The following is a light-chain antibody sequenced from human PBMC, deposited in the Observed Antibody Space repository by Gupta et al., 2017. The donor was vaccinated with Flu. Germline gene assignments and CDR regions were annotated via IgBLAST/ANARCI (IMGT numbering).Light chain of an antibody. Sequence: EIVLTQSPATLSLPPGERATLSCRASQSVRRYLAWYQQKPGQAPRLLIYDASNRATGIPARFSGSGSGTDFTLTISSLEPEDFAVYYCQQRSNGRTFGQGTKVEIK. CDR1: QSVRRY. CDR3: QQRSNGRT. V-gene: IGKV3-11*01. J-gene: IGKJ1*01. CDR2: DAS.